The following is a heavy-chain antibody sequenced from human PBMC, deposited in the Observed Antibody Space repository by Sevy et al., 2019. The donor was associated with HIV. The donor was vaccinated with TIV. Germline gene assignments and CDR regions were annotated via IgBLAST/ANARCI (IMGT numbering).Heavy chain of an antibody. CDR3: AKVQKTTGAY. V-gene: IGHV3-30*02. CDR1: GFTISRYG. J-gene: IGHJ4*02. D-gene: IGHD4-17*01. CDR2: IRYDGSNK. Sequence: GGSLRLSCAASGFTISRYGMHWVRQAPGKGLEWVAFIRYDGSNKYYADSVKGRFTISRDNSKNTLYLQMNSLRAEDTAVYYCAKVQKTTGAYWGQGTLVTVSS.